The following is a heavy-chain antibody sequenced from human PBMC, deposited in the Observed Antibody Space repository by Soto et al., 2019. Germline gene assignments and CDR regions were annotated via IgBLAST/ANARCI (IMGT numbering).Heavy chain of an antibody. Sequence: SETLSLTCAFYGGSVGSFSGYYWSWIRQPPGKGLEWIGYIYYSGSTNYNPSLKSRVTISVDTSKNQFSLKLSSVTAADTAVYYCARALILTGYYIHDAFDIWGQGTMVTVSS. CDR3: ARALILTGYYIHDAFDI. J-gene: IGHJ3*02. CDR2: IYYSGST. V-gene: IGHV4-61*08. CDR1: GGSVGSFSGYY. D-gene: IGHD3-9*01.